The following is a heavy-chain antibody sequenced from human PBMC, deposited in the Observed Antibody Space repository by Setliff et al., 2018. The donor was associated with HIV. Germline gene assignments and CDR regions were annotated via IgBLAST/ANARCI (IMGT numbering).Heavy chain of an antibody. CDR1: GGSISSSSYY. V-gene: IGHV4-39*01. Sequence: SETLSLTCTVSGGSISSSSYYWGWIRQPQGKGLEWIGSIYYSGSTYYNPSLKSRVTISVDTSKNQFSLKLSSVAAADTAVYYCAISSETHRSGWYGYFEYWGQGTLVTVSS. D-gene: IGHD6-19*01. J-gene: IGHJ4*02. CDR2: IYYSGST. CDR3: AISSETHRSGWYGYFEY.